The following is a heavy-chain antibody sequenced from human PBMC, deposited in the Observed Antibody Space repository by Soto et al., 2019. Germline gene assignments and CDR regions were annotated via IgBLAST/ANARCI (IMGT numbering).Heavy chain of an antibody. CDR3: ARDQSLREYDFWSGYYRTNWFDP. J-gene: IGHJ5*02. CDR1: GYTFTSYG. V-gene: IGHV1-18*01. Sequence: ASVKVSCKASGYTFTSYGISWVRQAPGQGLEWMGWISAYNGNTNYAQKLQGRVTMTTDTSTSTAYMELRSLRSDDTAVYYCARDQSLREYDFWSGYYRTNWFDPWGQGTLVTVSS. D-gene: IGHD3-3*01. CDR2: ISAYNGNT.